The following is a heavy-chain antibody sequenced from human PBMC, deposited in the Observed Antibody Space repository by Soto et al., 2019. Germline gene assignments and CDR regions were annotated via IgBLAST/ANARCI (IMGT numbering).Heavy chain of an antibody. D-gene: IGHD3-3*01. J-gene: IGHJ6*03. CDR1: GFTFSNAW. V-gene: IGHV3-15*01. CDR3: TTVSLGNSYYDFWSGYYTGGYYYYYMDV. Sequence: GGSLRLSCAASGFTFSNAWMSWVRQAPGKGLEWVGRIKSKTDGGTTDYAAPVKGRFTISRDDSKNTLYLQMNSLKTEDTAVYYCTTVSLGNSYYDFWSGYYTGGYYYYYMDVWGKGTTVTVSS. CDR2: IKSKTDGGTT.